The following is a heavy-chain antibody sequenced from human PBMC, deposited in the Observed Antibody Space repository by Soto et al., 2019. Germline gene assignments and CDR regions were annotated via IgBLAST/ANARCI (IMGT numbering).Heavy chain of an antibody. CDR3: ARDPTTVVNYYYYGMDV. V-gene: IGHV1-18*01. J-gene: IGHJ6*02. CDR2: ISAYNGNT. D-gene: IGHD4-17*01. Sequence: GASVKVSCKASGYTFTSYGISWVRQAPGQGLEWMGWISAYNGNTNYAQKLQGRVTMTTDTSTSTAYMELRSLRSDDTAVYYCARDPTTVVNYYYYGMDVWGQGTTVTSP. CDR1: GYTFTSYG.